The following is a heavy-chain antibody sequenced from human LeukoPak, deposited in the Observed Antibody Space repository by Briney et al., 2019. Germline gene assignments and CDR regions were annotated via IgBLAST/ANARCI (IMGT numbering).Heavy chain of an antibody. Sequence: GGSLRLSCAASGFTFSSYAMSWVRQAPGKGLEWVSDISGSGGSTYYADSVKGRFTISRDNSKNTLYLQMNSLRAEDTALYYCAKSRGESRGASNYWGQGTLVTVSS. CDR2: ISGSGGST. J-gene: IGHJ4*02. D-gene: IGHD1-26*01. V-gene: IGHV3-23*01. CDR3: AKSRGESRGASNY. CDR1: GFTFSSYA.